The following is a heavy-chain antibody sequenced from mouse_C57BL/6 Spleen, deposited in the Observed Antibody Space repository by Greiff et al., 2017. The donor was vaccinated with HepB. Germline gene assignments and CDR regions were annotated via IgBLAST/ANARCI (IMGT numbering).Heavy chain of an antibody. Sequence: EVKLQESGPELVKPGASVKIPCKASGYTFTDYNMDWVKQSHGKSLEWIGDINPNNGGTIYNQKFKGKATLTVDKSSSTAYMELRSLTSEDTAVYYCARGAIYDYDGTFAYWGQGTLVTVSA. CDR2: INPNNGGT. V-gene: IGHV1-18*01. D-gene: IGHD2-4*01. J-gene: IGHJ3*01. CDR3: ARGAIYDYDGTFAY. CDR1: GYTFTDYN.